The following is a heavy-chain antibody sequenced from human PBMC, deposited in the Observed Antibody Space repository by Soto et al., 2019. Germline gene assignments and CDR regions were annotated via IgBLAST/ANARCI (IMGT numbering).Heavy chain of an antibody. Sequence: PSETLSLTCNISGASISTYSWSWIRQSPGKGLEWIGYISYLGNTNCNPSLKSRVTISVDTPKNQFSLKLGSVTSADTAMYYCASEGDGWAPINIWGPGTMVTISS. CDR1: GASISTYS. J-gene: IGHJ3*02. V-gene: IGHV4-59*01. CDR2: ISYLGNT. D-gene: IGHD6-19*01. CDR3: ASEGDGWAPINI.